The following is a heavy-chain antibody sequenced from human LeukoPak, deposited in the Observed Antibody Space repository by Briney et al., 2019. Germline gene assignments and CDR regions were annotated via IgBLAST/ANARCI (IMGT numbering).Heavy chain of an antibody. CDR3: AKDAPTDRDGYSPYYFDY. CDR1: GFTFSSYA. CDR2: ISYDGSNK. J-gene: IGHJ4*02. Sequence: PGGSLRLSCAASGFTFSSYAMSWVRQAPGKGLEWVAVISYDGSNKYYADSVKGRFTISRDNSKNTLYLQMNSLRAEDTAVYYCAKDAPTDRDGYSPYYFDYWGQGTLVTVSS. V-gene: IGHV3-30*18. D-gene: IGHD5-24*01.